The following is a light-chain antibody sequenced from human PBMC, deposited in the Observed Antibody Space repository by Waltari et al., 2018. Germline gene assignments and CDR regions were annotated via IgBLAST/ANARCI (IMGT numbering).Light chain of an antibody. CDR3: QQSKNAPLT. Sequence: IQMTQSPSSLSASVGDSVSIACRARQYISDYLNWYQQKPGKAPKLLISAASSLQSGVPSRFSGSGSGTVFTLTISNLQAEDFATYYCQQSKNAPLTFGGGTRVEI. CDR1: QYISDY. CDR2: AAS. J-gene: IGKJ4*01. V-gene: IGKV1-39*01.